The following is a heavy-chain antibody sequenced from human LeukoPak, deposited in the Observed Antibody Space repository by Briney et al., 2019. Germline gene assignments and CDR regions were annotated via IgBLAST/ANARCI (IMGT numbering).Heavy chain of an antibody. Sequence: PGGSLRLSCVGSGFIFSSYDMGWVRQAPGKGLEGVSSISRAGDRTYYEDYVKGRFTISRDNSRNTMYLQMNSLRAEDTAVYYCARGESFAFDVRGQGTMVTVSS. CDR1: GFIFSSYD. V-gene: IGHV3-23*01. J-gene: IGHJ3*01. CDR2: ISRAGDRT. CDR3: ARGESFAFDV.